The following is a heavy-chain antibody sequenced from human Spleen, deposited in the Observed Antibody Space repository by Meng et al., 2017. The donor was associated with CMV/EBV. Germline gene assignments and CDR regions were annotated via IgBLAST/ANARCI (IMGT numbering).Heavy chain of an antibody. Sequence: QVEVGEVGAWVKKAWASVKVSCKASAYTFAGYYMHWVRQAPGQGLEWMGRINPNSGGANYAQKFQGRVTMTRDTSISTAYMELSRLRSDDTAVYYCAREGLVGDLRYFDLWGRGTLVTVSS. CDR1: AYTFAGYY. J-gene: IGHJ2*01. CDR2: INPNSGGA. D-gene: IGHD3-16*01. CDR3: AREGLVGDLRYFDL. V-gene: IGHV1-2*06.